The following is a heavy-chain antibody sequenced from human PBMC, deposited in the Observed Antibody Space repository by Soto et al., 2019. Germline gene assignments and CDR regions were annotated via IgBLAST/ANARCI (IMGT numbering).Heavy chain of an antibody. CDR2: IYYSGST. J-gene: IGHJ4*02. CDR3: ARHTTERTAGYYYDSSGYLYYFDY. Sequence: SETLSLTCTVAGGSISSSGYYWGWIRQPPGKGLEWIGSIYYSGSTYYNPSLKSRVTISVDTSKNQFSLKLSSVTAADTTVYYCARHTTERTAGYYYDSSGYLYYFDYWGQGTLVTVSS. CDR1: GGSISSSGYY. D-gene: IGHD3-22*01. V-gene: IGHV4-39*01.